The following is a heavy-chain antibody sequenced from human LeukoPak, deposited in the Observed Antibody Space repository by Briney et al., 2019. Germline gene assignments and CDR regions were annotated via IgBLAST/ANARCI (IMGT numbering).Heavy chain of an antibody. J-gene: IGHJ6*02. V-gene: IGHV3-7*01. Sequence: GGSLRLSCEVSGFTFSSYWMNWVRQAPGKGLEWVANIKQDGSDKYYVDSVKGRFTISRDNAKNSLYLQMNSLRAEDTAVYYCARDPPVKDIVVVPAADDPYYYYGMDVWGQGTTVTVSS. CDR2: IKQDGSDK. CDR1: GFTFSSYW. D-gene: IGHD2-2*01. CDR3: ARDPPVKDIVVVPAADDPYYYYGMDV.